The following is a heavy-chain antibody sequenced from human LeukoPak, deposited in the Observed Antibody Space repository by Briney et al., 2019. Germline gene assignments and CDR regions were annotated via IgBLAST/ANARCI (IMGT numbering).Heavy chain of an antibody. D-gene: IGHD4-17*01. CDR3: AKAEDDYGDSGLDY. J-gene: IGHJ4*02. CDR2: MNPNSGNT. Sequence: ASVKVSCKASGYTFTSYDINWVRQATGQGLEWMGWMNPNSGNTGYAQKFQGRVTMTRNTSISTAYMELSSLRSEDTAVYYCAKAEDDYGDSGLDYWGQGTLVTVSS. CDR1: GYTFTSYD. V-gene: IGHV1-8*01.